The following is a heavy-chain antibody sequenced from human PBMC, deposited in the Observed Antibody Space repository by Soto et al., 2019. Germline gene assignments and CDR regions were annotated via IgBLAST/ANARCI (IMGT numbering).Heavy chain of an antibody. CDR2: IYYSGST. V-gene: IGHV4-30-4*01. Sequence: QVKLQESGPGLVKPSQTLSLTCTVFGGSISNGDYYWNWIRQPPGKGLEWIGSIYYSGSTFHNPSLKSRVGMSIDTSKNQFSLKLSAVIAADTAVYYCARVTEWLGGYGMDVWGQGTTVTVSS. J-gene: IGHJ6*02. D-gene: IGHD3-3*01. CDR3: ARVTEWLGGYGMDV. CDR1: GGSISNGDYY.